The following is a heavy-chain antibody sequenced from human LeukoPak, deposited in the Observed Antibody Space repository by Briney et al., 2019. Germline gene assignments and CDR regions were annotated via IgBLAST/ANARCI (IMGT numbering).Heavy chain of an antibody. Sequence: SETLSLTCTVSGGSISSSPYYWAWIRQPPGKGLEWIGSFYYSGSTYYNQSLKSRVAISVDTSKNQFSLKLSSVTAADTAVYYCARDDYGGNSGFDYWGQGTLVTVSS. D-gene: IGHD4-23*01. J-gene: IGHJ4*02. V-gene: IGHV4-39*07. CDR1: GGSISSSPYY. CDR2: FYYSGST. CDR3: ARDDYGGNSGFDY.